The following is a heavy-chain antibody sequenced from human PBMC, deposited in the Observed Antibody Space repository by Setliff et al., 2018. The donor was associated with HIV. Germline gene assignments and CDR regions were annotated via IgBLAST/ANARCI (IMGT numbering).Heavy chain of an antibody. CDR2: IYYSGST. CDR3: ARGLTSRRGNWFDP. V-gene: IGHV4-39*02. J-gene: IGHJ5*02. D-gene: IGHD3-10*01. CDR1: GGSISSSNYC. Sequence: PSETLSLTCTVSGGSISSSNYCWGWIRQPPGKGLEWIGSIYYSGSTYYNPSLKSRVTISVDTSKNHFSLILTSVTAADTAVYYCARGLTSRRGNWFDPWGQGTLVTVSS.